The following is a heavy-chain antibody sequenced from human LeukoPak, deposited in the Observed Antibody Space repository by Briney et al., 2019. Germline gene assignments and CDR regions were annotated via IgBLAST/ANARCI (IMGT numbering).Heavy chain of an antibody. CDR1: AYTFTGYY. Sequence: EASVKVSCKASAYTFTGYYMYCVRQAPGQGLEWMGWMNPNSGNTGYAQKFQGRVTMTRNTSISTAYMEPSSLRSEDTAVYYCARGNAHYDFWSGYQKYYFDYWGQGTLVTVSS. CDR3: ARGNAHYDFWSGYQKYYFDY. J-gene: IGHJ4*02. D-gene: IGHD3-3*01. CDR2: MNPNSGNT. V-gene: IGHV1-8*02.